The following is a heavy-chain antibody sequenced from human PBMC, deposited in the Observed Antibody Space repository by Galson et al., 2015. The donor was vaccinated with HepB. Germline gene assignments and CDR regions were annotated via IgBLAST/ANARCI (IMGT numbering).Heavy chain of an antibody. CDR1: GFSLSTSGVG. V-gene: IGHV2-5*01. CDR2: IYWNDDK. CDR3: TKRLLWFGTGGWFDP. J-gene: IGHJ5*02. Sequence: PALVKPTQTLTLTCTFSGFSLSTSGVGVGWIRQPPGKALEWLALIYWNDDKRYSPSLKSRLTITKDTSKNQVVLTMTNMDPVDTATYYCTKRLLWFGTGGWFDPWGQGTLVTVSS. D-gene: IGHD3-10*01.